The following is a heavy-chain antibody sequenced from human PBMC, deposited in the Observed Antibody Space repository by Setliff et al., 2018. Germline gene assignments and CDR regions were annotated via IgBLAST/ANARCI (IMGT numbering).Heavy chain of an antibody. CDR3: ARGEAMIVEQTDFDY. J-gene: IGHJ4*02. V-gene: IGHV1-2*04. Sequence: GASVKVSCKASGYTFTGYYMHWVRQAPGQGLEWMGWINPNSGGTNYAQKFQGWVTMTRDTSISTAYMELSRLRSDDTAVYYCARGEAMIVEQTDFDYWGQGTLVTVPQ. D-gene: IGHD3-22*01. CDR1: GYTFTGYY. CDR2: INPNSGGT.